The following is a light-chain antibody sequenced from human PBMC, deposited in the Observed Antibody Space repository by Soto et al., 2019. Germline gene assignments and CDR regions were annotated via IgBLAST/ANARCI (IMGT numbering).Light chain of an antibody. CDR1: QSVSSN. J-gene: IGKJ4*01. Sequence: EIVMTQSPSTLSVSPGDRATLSCRASQSVSSNLAWYQQKPGQAPRLLIYGASTRATGVPARFSGSGSGTAFTLTTISLQSEDFAVYYCQQYNDCPPLTFGGGTKVEIK. CDR2: GAS. V-gene: IGKV3-15*01. CDR3: QQYNDCPPLT.